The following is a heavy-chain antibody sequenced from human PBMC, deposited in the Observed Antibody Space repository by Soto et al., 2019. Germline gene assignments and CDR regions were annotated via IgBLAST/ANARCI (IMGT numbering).Heavy chain of an antibody. J-gene: IGHJ6*02. CDR3: AREKYSSGWYAHYRDYYYGMDV. Sequence: QVQLVQSGAEVTKPGASVKVSCRASGYTFTGSYIHWVRQAPGQGLEWMGWINPNSGGTNYAQKFQGWVTMTRDTSISTAYMELSRLRSDDAAVYYCAREKYSSGWYAHYRDYYYGMDVWGQGTTVTVSS. CDR1: GYTFTGSY. CDR2: INPNSGGT. D-gene: IGHD6-19*01. V-gene: IGHV1-2*04.